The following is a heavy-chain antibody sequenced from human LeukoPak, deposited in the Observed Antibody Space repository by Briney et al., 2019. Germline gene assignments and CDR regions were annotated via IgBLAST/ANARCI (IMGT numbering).Heavy chain of an antibody. V-gene: IGHV3-23*01. CDR2: ISGSGGST. J-gene: IGHJ4*02. CDR3: AKDSTFDY. Sequence: GGSLRLSCAASGFIFSDYYMSWIRQAPGKGLEWVSAISGSGGSTYYADSVKGRFTISRDNSKKTLYLQMNSLRAEDTAVYYCAKDSTFDYWGQGTLVTVSS. D-gene: IGHD2-2*01. CDR1: GFIFSDYY.